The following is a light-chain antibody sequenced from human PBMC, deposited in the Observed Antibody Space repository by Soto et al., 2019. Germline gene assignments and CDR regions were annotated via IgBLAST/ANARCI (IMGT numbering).Light chain of an antibody. CDR3: QQTSSVPRT. V-gene: IGKV1-39*01. Sequence: DIQMTQSPSSLSASVGDRVTITCRASQSISTFLNWYQQRPGEAPKLLIYVASNLHSGVPSRFSGSGSGTDFTLTISSLQREDFATYFCQQTSSVPRTFGQGTKLEIK. J-gene: IGKJ2*01. CDR2: VAS. CDR1: QSISTF.